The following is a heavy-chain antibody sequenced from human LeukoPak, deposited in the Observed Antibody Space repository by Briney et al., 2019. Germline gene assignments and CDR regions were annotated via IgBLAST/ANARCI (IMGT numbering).Heavy chain of an antibody. V-gene: IGHV4-34*01. D-gene: IGHD2-15*01. CDR2: INHSGST. CDR3: ARGQVVVVVAATMAWFDP. J-gene: IGHJ5*02. CDR1: GDSISSYD. Sequence: SETLSLTCTVSGDSISSYDWSWIRQPPGKGLEWIGEINHSGSTNYNPSLKSRVTISVDTSKNQFSLKLSSVTAADTAVYYCARGQVVVVVAATMAWFDPWGQGTLVTVSS.